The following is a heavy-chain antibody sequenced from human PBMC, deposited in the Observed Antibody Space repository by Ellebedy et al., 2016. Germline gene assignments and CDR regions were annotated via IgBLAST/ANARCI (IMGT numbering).Heavy chain of an antibody. CDR2: IYYSGST. V-gene: IGHV4-59*01. CDR3: ARGWNPYYFDY. Sequence: SETLSLTCTVSGGSISSYYWSWIRQPPGKGLEWIGYIYYSGSTNYNPSLKSRVTISVDTSKNQFSLKLSSVTAADTAVYYCARGWNPYYFDYWGQGTLVTSPQ. CDR1: GGSISSYY. D-gene: IGHD1-1*01. J-gene: IGHJ4*02.